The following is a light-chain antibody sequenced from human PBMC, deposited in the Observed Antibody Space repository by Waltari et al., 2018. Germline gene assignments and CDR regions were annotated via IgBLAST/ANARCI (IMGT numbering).Light chain of an antibody. CDR2: GAS. CDR1: QSVSSN. V-gene: IGKV3-15*01. J-gene: IGKJ2*01. CDR3: QQYNNWPPYT. Sequence: EIVITQFPATLSVSPGERATLSCRASQSVSSNLAWYQHKPGQAPRLLIYGASTTATGIPARFSGSGSGTEFTLTISSLQSEDFAVYYCQQYNNWPPYTFGQGTKLEIK.